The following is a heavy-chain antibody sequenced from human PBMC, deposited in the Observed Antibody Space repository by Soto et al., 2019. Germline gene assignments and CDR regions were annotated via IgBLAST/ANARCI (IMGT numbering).Heavy chain of an antibody. CDR3: AKDFEPSPSYYYDSSGPDY. V-gene: IGHV3-23*01. CDR2: ISGSGGST. J-gene: IGHJ4*02. Sequence: AGGSLRLSCAASGFTFSSYAMSWVRQAPGKGLEWVSAISGSGGSTYYADSVKGRFTISRDNSKNTLYLQMNSLRAEDTAVYYCAKDFEPSPSYYYDSSGPDYWGQGTLVTVSS. D-gene: IGHD3-22*01. CDR1: GFTFSSYA.